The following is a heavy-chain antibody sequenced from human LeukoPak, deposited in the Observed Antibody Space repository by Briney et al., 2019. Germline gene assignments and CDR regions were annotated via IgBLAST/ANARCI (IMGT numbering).Heavy chain of an antibody. J-gene: IGHJ5*02. V-gene: IGHV1-18*01. CDR3: ARAGSGSYYNWFDP. D-gene: IGHD3-10*01. CDR1: GYTFTSYG. CDR2: ISAYNGNT. Sequence: EASVKVSCKASGYTFTSYGISWVRQAPGQRLEWMGWISAYNGNTNYAQKLQGRVTMTTDTSTSTAYMELRSLRSDDTAVYYCARAGSGSYYNWFDPWGQGTLVTVSS.